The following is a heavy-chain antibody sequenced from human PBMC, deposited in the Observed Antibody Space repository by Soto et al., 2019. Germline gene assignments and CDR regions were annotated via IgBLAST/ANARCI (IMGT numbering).Heavy chain of an antibody. J-gene: IGHJ5*02. CDR2: INPNSGGT. D-gene: IGHD3-10*01. V-gene: IGHV1-2*02. CDR1: VYTFTCYY. Sequence: XSVKVSCKASVYTFTCYYMHWVRQAPGQGLEWMGWINPNSGGTNYAQKFQGRVTMTRDTSISTAYMELSRLRSDDTAVYYCARSKPIFSIGYWFDHWGQGTLVTVSS. CDR3: ARSKPIFSIGYWFDH.